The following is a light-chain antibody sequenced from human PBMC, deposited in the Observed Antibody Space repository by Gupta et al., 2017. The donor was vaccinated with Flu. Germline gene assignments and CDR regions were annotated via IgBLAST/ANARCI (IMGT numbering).Light chain of an antibody. CDR1: QSISNS. CDR3: QQYNNWPPQT. CDR2: DAS. Sequence: EVVMTQSPTALSVSPGERVTLSCRASQSISNSLAWYQQKPGQGPRLLIYDASTRATGVPARFSGSGSGTEFTLIISSLQSEDFAVYYCQQYNNWPPQTFGQGTKVEIK. V-gene: IGKV3-15*01. J-gene: IGKJ1*01.